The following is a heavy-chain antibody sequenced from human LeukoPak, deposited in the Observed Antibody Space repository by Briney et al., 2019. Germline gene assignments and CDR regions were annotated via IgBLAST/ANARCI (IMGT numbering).Heavy chain of an antibody. CDR2: INAYNGNT. J-gene: IGHJ6*03. D-gene: IGHD2-8*01. Sequence: GASVNVSCKASGYTFTSYGISWVRQAPGQGLEWMGWINAYNGNTNYAQKLQGRVTMTTDTSTSTAYMELRSLRSDDTAVYYCARNRPPPRSCTNGVCYFADYYYYYMDVWGKGTTVTVSS. CDR1: GYTFTSYG. CDR3: ARNRPPPRSCTNGVCYFADYYYYYMDV. V-gene: IGHV1-18*01.